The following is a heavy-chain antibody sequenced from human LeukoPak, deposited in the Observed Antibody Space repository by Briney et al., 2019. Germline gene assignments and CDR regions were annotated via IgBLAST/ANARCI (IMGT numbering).Heavy chain of an antibody. D-gene: IGHD2-15*01. CDR3: ARPSCTGASCYFLYFDY. V-gene: IGHV5-51*01. CDR2: IYPGDSDT. Sequence: GESLKISCKGSGYRFTSYWIGWVRQMPGKGLGWMGIIYPGDSDTRYSPSFEGQVTISADTSISTAYLQWSSLKASDTALYYCARPSCTGASCYFLYFDYWGQGTLVTVSS. CDR1: GYRFTSYW. J-gene: IGHJ4*02.